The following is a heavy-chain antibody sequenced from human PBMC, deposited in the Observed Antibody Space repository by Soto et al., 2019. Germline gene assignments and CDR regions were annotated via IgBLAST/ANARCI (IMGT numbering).Heavy chain of an antibody. J-gene: IGHJ4*02. CDR3: ARASRLLWFGELPPFDY. CDR1: GGTFSSYA. V-gene: IGHV1-69*12. Sequence: QVQLVQSGAEVKKPGSSVKVSCKASGGTFSSYAISWVRQAPGQGLEWMGGIIPIFGTANYAQKFQGRVTITADDSTSTAYMELSSLRSEDTAVYYCARASRLLWFGELPPFDYWGQGTLVTVSS. CDR2: IIPIFGTA. D-gene: IGHD3-10*01.